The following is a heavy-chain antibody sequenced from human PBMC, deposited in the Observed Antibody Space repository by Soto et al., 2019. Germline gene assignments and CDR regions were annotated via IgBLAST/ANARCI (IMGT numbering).Heavy chain of an antibody. V-gene: IGHV4-39*01. CDR3: VRQTIVRGVLRWFDP. D-gene: IGHD3-10*01. CDR2: VYYNGNT. J-gene: IGHJ5*02. Sequence: QLQLQESGPRLVKPSETLSLICSVSGGSIRSGSNYWAWIRPPPEKGLDWIGTVYYNGNTYYNASLQSLVSISADTSKTPVSLKLSSVSAAATAVYYCVRQTIVRGVLRWFDPWGQGTLVTVSS. CDR1: GGSIRSGSNY.